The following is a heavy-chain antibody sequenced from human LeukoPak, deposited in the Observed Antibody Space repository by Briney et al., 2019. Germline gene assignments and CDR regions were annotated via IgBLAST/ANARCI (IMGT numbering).Heavy chain of an antibody. D-gene: IGHD1-1*01. V-gene: IGHV3-30*18. Sequence: PGGSLRLSCVASGFTFSSYDMHWVRQAPGKGLEWVAVISYDGSNKYYADSVKGRFTISRDNSKNTLYLQMNSLRAEDTAVYYCANGGTPERGNEYYFEYWGQGTLVTVSS. CDR2: ISYDGSNK. CDR3: ANGGTPERGNEYYFEY. J-gene: IGHJ4*02. CDR1: GFTFSSYD.